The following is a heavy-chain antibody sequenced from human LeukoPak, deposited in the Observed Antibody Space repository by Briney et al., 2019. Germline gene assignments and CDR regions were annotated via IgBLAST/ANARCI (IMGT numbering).Heavy chain of an antibody. V-gene: IGHV1-18*01. J-gene: IGHJ4*02. CDR1: GYTFTSYG. CDR3: ARDHYDFWSGYYSFDY. Sequence: ASVKVSRKASGYTFTSYGISWVRQAPGQGLEWMGWISAYNGNTNYAQKLQGRVTMTTDTSTSTAYMELRSLRSDDTAVYYCARDHYDFWSGYYSFDYWGQGTLVTVSS. CDR2: ISAYNGNT. D-gene: IGHD3-3*01.